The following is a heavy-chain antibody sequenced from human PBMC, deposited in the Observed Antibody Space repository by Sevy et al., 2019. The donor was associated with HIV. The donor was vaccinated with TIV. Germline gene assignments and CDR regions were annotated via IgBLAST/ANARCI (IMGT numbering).Heavy chain of an antibody. CDR3: AKDARDYDSSGYYYVSNYFDY. J-gene: IGHJ4*02. CDR2: ISGSGGST. D-gene: IGHD3-22*01. CDR1: GFTFSSYA. V-gene: IGHV3-23*01. Sequence: GGSLRLSCAASGFTFSSYAMSWVRQAPGKGLEWVSAISGSGGSTYYADSVKGRFTISRDNSKNTLYLQMNSLRAEDKAVYYCAKDARDYDSSGYYYVSNYFDYWGQGTLVTVSS.